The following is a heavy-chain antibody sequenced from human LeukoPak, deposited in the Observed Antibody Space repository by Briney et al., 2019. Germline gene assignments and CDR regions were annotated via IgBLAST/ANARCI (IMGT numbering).Heavy chain of an antibody. Sequence: PSETLSLTCTVSGGSISSYYWSWIRQPPGKGLEWIGYIYSRGNTNYNPSLKSRVTISIDTSKNQFSLKLSSVTAADTAVYYCAGTVTSKRLNFDYWGQGTLVTVSS. CDR1: GGSISSYY. CDR2: IYSRGNT. J-gene: IGHJ4*02. D-gene: IGHD4-11*01. V-gene: IGHV4-59*01. CDR3: AGTVTSKRLNFDY.